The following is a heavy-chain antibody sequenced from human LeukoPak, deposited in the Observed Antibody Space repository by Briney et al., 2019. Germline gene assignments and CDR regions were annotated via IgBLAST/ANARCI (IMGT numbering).Heavy chain of an antibody. J-gene: IGHJ4*02. D-gene: IGHD2-2*01. Sequence: GGSLRLSCAASGFTFNSYAMSWVRQAPGKGLEWVAFIRYDVSNKYYADSVKGRFTISRDNSKNTLYLQMNSLRAEDTAVYYCAKDRGWVVVVPAAYPEYYFDYWGQGTLVTVSS. V-gene: IGHV3-30*02. CDR1: GFTFNSYA. CDR3: AKDRGWVVVVPAAYPEYYFDY. CDR2: IRYDVSNK.